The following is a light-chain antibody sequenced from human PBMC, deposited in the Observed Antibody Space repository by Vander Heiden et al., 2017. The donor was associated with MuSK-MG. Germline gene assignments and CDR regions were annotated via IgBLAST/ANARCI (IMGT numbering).Light chain of an antibody. J-gene: IGLJ2*01. CDR1: GLGDKY. CDR3: QAWDSKSYVV. CDR2: QDF. V-gene: IGLV3-1*01. Sequence: SFELIQPPSVSVSPGQTASIPCSGDGLGDKYVSWFQQRPGQSPVMVIYQDFKRPSGIPERFSGSNSGNTATLTISRTQAMDEADYYCQAWDSKSYVVFGGGTKLTVL.